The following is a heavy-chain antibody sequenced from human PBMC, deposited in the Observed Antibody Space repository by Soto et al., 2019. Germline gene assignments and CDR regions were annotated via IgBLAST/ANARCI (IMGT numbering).Heavy chain of an antibody. CDR2: IYDPGTT. J-gene: IGHJ6*03. V-gene: IGHV4-59*08. Sequence: QVQLQESGPGLVTPSETLSLTCTVSGGSISGFYWSWIRQSPGRGLEWIAYIYDPGTTNYNPSLKSRLTISRDTSKNQISLKLRSVTAADTAVYYCARHVSVPVANYFYYYLDVWGKGTTVTVSS. CDR1: GGSISGFY. CDR3: ARHVSVPVANYFYYYLDV. D-gene: IGHD2-2*01.